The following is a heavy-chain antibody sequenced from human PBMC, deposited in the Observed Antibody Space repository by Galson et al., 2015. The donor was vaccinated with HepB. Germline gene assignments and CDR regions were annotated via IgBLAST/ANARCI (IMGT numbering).Heavy chain of an antibody. V-gene: IGHV1-8*01. CDR2: MNPNSGNT. CDR3: AGKSISGYGDYYYYYMHV. CDR1: GYTFTSYD. D-gene: IGHD5-12*01. Sequence: SVKVSCKASGYTFTSYDINWVRQATGQGLEWMGWMNPNSGNTGYAQKFQGRVTMTRNTSISTAYMELSSLRSEDTAVYYCAGKSISGYGDYYYYYMHVWGKGTTVNVSS. J-gene: IGHJ6*03.